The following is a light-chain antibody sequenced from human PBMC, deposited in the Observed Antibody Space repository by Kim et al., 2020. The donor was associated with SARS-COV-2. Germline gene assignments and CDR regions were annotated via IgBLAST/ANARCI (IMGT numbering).Light chain of an antibody. CDR2: GAS. J-gene: IGKJ2*01. V-gene: IGKV3-20*01. CDR1: QSVRGRY. CDR3: QQYSSAPDN. Sequence: LSPGEGDTLSCRASQSVRGRYLAWYQQKPGQAPRLLIYGASNRATGIPDRFSGIGSGTDFTLTISRLEPEDFAVYYCQQYSSAPDNFGQGTKLEI.